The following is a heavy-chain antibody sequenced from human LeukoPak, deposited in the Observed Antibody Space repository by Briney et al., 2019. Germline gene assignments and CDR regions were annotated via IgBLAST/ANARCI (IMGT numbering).Heavy chain of an antibody. CDR2: INHSGST. J-gene: IGHJ4*02. Sequence: SETLSLTCAVYGGSFSGYYWSWIRQPPGKGLEWIGEINHSGSTNYNPSLKSRVTISVDTSKNQFSLKLSSVTAADTAVYYCASYDSSGYYYDYWGQGTLVTVSS. CDR3: ASYDSSGYYYDY. V-gene: IGHV4-34*01. D-gene: IGHD3-22*01. CDR1: GGSFSGYY.